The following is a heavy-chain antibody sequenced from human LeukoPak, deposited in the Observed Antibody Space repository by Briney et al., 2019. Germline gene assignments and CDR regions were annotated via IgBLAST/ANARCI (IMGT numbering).Heavy chain of an antibody. CDR2: INHSGST. CDR3: ARVVLVRGVSYYFDY. Sequence: SETLSLTCAVYGGSFSGYYWSWIRQPPGKGLEWIGEINHSGSTNYNPSLKSRVTISVDTSKNQFSLKLSSVTAADTAVYYCARVVLVRGVSYYFDYWGQGTLVTVSS. V-gene: IGHV4-34*01. J-gene: IGHJ4*02. CDR1: GGSFSGYY. D-gene: IGHD3-10*01.